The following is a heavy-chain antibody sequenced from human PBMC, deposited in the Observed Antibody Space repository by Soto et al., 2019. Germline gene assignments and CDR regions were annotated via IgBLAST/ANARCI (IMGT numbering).Heavy chain of an antibody. D-gene: IGHD3-3*01. CDR1: GGTFSSYA. Sequence: SVKVSCKASGGTFSSYAISWVRQAPGQGLEWMGGIIPIFGTANYAQKFQGRVTITADESTSTAYMELSSLRSEDTAVYYCARVSITIFGVVIKPGYYYYGMDVWGQGTTVAVSS. V-gene: IGHV1-69*13. CDR2: IIPIFGTA. J-gene: IGHJ6*02. CDR3: ARVSITIFGVVIKPGYYYYGMDV.